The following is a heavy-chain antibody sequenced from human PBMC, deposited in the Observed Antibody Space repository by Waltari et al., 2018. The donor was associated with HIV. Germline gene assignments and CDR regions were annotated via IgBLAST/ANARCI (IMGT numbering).Heavy chain of an antibody. V-gene: IGHV3-30*01. CDR2: ISYDGSFS. J-gene: IGHJ4*02. D-gene: IGHD3-22*01. CDR1: GFPFSRYA. CDR3: ARDGREIGSIVVVIPYFFDS. Sequence: QVQLVESGGGVVQPGRSLRLSCSASGFPFSRYAMHWVRQAPGKGTEWVAVISYDGSFSHYADSVKGRFTISRDNSKNIVYLQMNRLRSEDTAVYYCARDGREIGSIVVVIPYFFDSWGQGTLVIASS.